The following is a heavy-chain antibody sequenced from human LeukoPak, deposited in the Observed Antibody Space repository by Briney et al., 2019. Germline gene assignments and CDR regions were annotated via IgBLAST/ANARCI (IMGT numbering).Heavy chain of an antibody. V-gene: IGHV5-51*01. D-gene: IGHD6-13*01. Sequence: LGESLKISCKGSTGIFTGYWIGWVRQMPGKGLEWMGIIYPGDSDTRYSPSFQGQVTISADKSISTAYLQWSSLKASDTAMYYCARQSSLWYSSSWYPIDYYYYYMDVWGKGTTVTVSS. CDR1: TGIFTGYW. CDR3: ARQSSLWYSSSWYPIDYYYYYMDV. J-gene: IGHJ6*03. CDR2: IYPGDSDT.